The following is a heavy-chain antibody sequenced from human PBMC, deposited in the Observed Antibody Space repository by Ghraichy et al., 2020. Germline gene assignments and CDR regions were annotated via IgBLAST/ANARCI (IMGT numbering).Heavy chain of an antibody. CDR1: GFNFNTYI. CDR2: ISGSSATV. CDR3: VRDRGTQWAVTSHHFDS. D-gene: IGHD4-17*01. J-gene: IGHJ4*02. V-gene: IGHV3-48*02. Sequence: GGSLRLSCAASGFNFNTYIMNWVRQVPGKGLEWISYISGSSATVYYEDSVKGRFTITRDNAKNSLYLQMNSLRDEDTAVYYCVRDRGTQWAVTSHHFDSWGQGTLVTVSS.